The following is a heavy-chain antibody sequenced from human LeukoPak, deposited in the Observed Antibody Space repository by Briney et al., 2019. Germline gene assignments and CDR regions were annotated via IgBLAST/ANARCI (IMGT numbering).Heavy chain of an antibody. V-gene: IGHV6-1*01. CDR3: AREVDWSGYLNWFDP. CDR2: TYYRSKWYN. Sequence: SQTLSLTCAISGDSVSSNSAAWNWTRQSPSRGLEWLGRTYYRSKWYNDYAVSVKSRITINPDTSKNQFSLQLNSVTPEDTAVYYCAREVDWSGYLNWFDPWGQGTLVTVSS. D-gene: IGHD3-3*01. J-gene: IGHJ5*02. CDR1: GDSVSSNSAA.